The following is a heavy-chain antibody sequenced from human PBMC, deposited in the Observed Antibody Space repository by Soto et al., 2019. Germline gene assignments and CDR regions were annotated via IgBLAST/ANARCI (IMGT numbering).Heavy chain of an antibody. Sequence: GGSLRLSCAASGFTFTSYAMHWVRQAPGQRLEWMGWINAGNGNTKYSQKFQGRVTITRDTSASTAYMELSSLRSEDTAVYYCARAPGGSSSFVDYWGQGTLVTVSS. V-gene: IGHV1-3*01. CDR3: ARAPGGSSSFVDY. J-gene: IGHJ4*02. CDR2: INAGNGNT. CDR1: GFTFTSYA. D-gene: IGHD6-6*01.